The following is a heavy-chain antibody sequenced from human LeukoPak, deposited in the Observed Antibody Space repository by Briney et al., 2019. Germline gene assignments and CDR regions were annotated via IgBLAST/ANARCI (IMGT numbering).Heavy chain of an antibody. V-gene: IGHV1-18*01. J-gene: IGHJ6*03. CDR2: SSGYNGNT. CDR3: ARMGDDYGDYYYYYMDV. D-gene: IGHD4-17*01. Sequence: GASVKVSCKASGYTFTSYGISWVRQAPGQGLEWMGWSSGYNGNTNYAQKLQGRVTMTTDTSTSTAYMELRSLRSDDTAVYYCARMGDDYGDYYYYYMDVWGKGTTVTVSS. CDR1: GYTFTSYG.